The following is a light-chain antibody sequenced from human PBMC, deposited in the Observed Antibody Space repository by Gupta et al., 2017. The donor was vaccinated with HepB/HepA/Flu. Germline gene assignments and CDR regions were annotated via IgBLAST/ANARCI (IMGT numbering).Light chain of an antibody. CDR1: QDISNY. Sequence: DIQMTQSPSSLSASVGDRVTITCQASQDISNYLNWYQQKPGKAPKLLIYDASNLETGVPSRFSGSGSGTDFTFTISSLQPEDFATYYCQQDDNLLLTFGGGTKVDIK. CDR2: DAS. CDR3: QQDDNLLLT. J-gene: IGKJ4*01. V-gene: IGKV1-33*01.